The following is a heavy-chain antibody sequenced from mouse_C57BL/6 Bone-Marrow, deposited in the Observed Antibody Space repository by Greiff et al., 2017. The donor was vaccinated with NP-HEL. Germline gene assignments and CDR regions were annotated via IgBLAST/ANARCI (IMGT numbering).Heavy chain of an antibody. CDR2: INPSSGYT. CDR3: ARWGDSSGYDFDY. CDR1: GYTFTSYW. V-gene: IGHV1-7*01. Sequence: VHLVESGAELAKPGASVKLSCKASGYTFTSYWMHWVKQRPGQGLEWIGYINPSSGYTKYNQKFKDKATLTADKSSSTAYMQLSSLTYEDSAVYYCARWGDSSGYDFDYWGQGTTLTVSS. J-gene: IGHJ2*01. D-gene: IGHD3-2*02.